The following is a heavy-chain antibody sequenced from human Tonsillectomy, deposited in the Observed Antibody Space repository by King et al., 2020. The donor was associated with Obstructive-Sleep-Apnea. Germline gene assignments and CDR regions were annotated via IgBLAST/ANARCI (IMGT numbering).Heavy chain of an antibody. CDR1: GGSMSSFY. CDR2: IYTSGST. Sequence: VQLQESGPGLVKPSETLSLTCRVSGGSMSSFYWSWIRQAAGKGLEWIGRIYTSGSTNYNPSLKSRVTLSVDTSNNQISLKLSSVTAADTAVYYCAREESAYYGAGPMDVWGQGTTVTVSS. J-gene: IGHJ6*02. V-gene: IGHV4-4*07. D-gene: IGHD3-10*01. CDR3: AREESAYYGAGPMDV.